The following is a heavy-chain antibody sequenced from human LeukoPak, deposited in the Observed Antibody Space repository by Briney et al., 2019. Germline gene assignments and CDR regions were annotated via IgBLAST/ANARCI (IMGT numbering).Heavy chain of an antibody. D-gene: IGHD5-18*01. Sequence: PSETLSLTCTVSGGSISSYYWSWIRQPPGKGLEWIGYIYYSGSTNYNPSLKSRVTISVDTSKNQFSLKLSPVTAADTAVYYCARMKEYSYGLDAFDIWGQGTMVTVSS. J-gene: IGHJ3*02. V-gene: IGHV4-59*01. CDR3: ARMKEYSYGLDAFDI. CDR1: GGSISSYY. CDR2: IYYSGST.